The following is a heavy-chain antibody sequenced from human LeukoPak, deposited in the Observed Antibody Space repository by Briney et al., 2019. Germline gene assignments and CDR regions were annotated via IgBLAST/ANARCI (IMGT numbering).Heavy chain of an antibody. CDR1: GGSISSYY. J-gene: IGHJ4*02. CDR3: ARVRGNYFPDY. D-gene: IGHD4-11*01. CDR2: IYYSGST. Sequence: SETLSLTCAVSGGSISSYYWCWIRQPPGKGLEWIGYIYYSGSTNYNPSHKSRVTISVDTSKNQFSLKLSSVTAADTAVYYCARVRGNYFPDYWGQGTLVTVSS. V-gene: IGHV4-59*01.